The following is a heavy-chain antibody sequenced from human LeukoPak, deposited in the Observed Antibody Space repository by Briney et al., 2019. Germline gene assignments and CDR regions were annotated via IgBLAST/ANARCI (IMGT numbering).Heavy chain of an antibody. CDR2: IYPGDSDT. D-gene: IGHD6-13*01. CDR1: GYSFTSYW. CDR3: ARMGSLDSSSWFGAFDI. J-gene: IGHJ3*02. V-gene: IGHV5-51*01. Sequence: GESLKISCKGSGYSFTSYWIGWVRQMPGKGLEWMGIIYPGDSDTRYSPSFQGQATISADKSISTAYLRWSSLKASDTAMYYCARMGSLDSSSWFGAFDIWGQGTMVTVSS.